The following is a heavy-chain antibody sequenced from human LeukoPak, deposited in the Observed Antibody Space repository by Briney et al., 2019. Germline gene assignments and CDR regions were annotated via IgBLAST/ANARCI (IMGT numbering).Heavy chain of an antibody. V-gene: IGHV4-59*12. Sequence: RSSETLSLTCTVSGGSISSYYWSWIRQPPGKGLEWIGYIYYSGTTNYNPSLKSRVTISVDTSKNQFSLKLSSVTAADTAVYYCARDPGSGYYPDYWGQGTLVTVSS. CDR3: ARDPGSGYYPDY. CDR2: IYYSGTT. D-gene: IGHD3-22*01. J-gene: IGHJ4*02. CDR1: GGSISSYY.